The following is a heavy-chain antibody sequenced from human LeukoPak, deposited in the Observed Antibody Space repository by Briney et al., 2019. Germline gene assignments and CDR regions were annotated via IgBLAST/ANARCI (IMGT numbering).Heavy chain of an antibody. Sequence: GASVKVSCKASGYTFTSYGISWVRQAPGQGLEWMGWISAYNGNTNYAQKLQGRVTMTADTSTSTAYMELRSLRSDDTAVYYCASQHLPGIADPYSFDIWGQGTMVTVSS. D-gene: IGHD6-13*01. CDR3: ASQHLPGIADPYSFDI. CDR2: ISAYNGNT. V-gene: IGHV1-18*01. J-gene: IGHJ3*02. CDR1: GYTFTSYG.